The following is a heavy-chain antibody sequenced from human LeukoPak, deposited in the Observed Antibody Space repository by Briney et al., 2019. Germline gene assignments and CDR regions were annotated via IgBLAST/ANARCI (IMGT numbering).Heavy chain of an antibody. CDR1: GYSFTSYW. J-gene: IGHJ3*02. CDR2: IYPGDSDT. Sequence: GESLKISCKGSGYSFTSYWIGWVRQMPGKGLEWMGIIYPGDSDTRYSPSFQGQVTISAGKSISTAYLQWSSLKASDTAMYYCARPEQWLESAFDIWGQGTMVTVSS. CDR3: ARPEQWLESAFDI. D-gene: IGHD6-19*01. V-gene: IGHV5-51*01.